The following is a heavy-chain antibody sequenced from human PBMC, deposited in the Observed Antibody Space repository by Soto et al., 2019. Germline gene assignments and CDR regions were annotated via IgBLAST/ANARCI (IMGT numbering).Heavy chain of an antibody. J-gene: IGHJ4*02. V-gene: IGHV1-69*06. Sequence: QMQLVQSGAEVKKPGSSVKVSCKAFGGTFNTYTIDWVRQAPGQGLEWMGGIIPIFGTTNYAQKFQDRLTISADKSTSTAYMELSSLKSEDTAIYYCARWGTTGGLDVWGQGTLVSVSS. D-gene: IGHD3-16*01. CDR1: GGTFNTYT. CDR3: ARWGTTGGLDV. CDR2: IIPIFGTT.